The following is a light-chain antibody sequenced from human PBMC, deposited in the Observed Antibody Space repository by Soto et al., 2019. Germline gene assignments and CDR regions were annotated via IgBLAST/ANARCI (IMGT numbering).Light chain of an antibody. Sequence: DIQMTQSPSTLSASVGERVTITCRASQSVSIWLAWYQQKPGKAPKLLIYDASSLESGVPSRFSGSGSGTEFTLTISSLQPDDFATYYCHQYNNYPWTFGHGTKVDFK. CDR1: QSVSIW. CDR3: HQYNNYPWT. CDR2: DAS. V-gene: IGKV1-5*01. J-gene: IGKJ1*01.